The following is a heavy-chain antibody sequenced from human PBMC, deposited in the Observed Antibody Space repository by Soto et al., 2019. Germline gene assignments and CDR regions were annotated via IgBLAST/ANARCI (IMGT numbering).Heavy chain of an antibody. J-gene: IGHJ4*02. Sequence: QVQLVQSGAEVKKPGASVKVSCKASGYTFSNDGISWVRQAPGQGLEWMGWISAYNGITNYAQKLQGRVTMTTDTPTRTADMELGSLRSDDTALYYCATDRRAMTSCPSPEHWGQGTLVTISS. CDR1: GYTFSNDG. D-gene: IGHD2-2*01. CDR2: ISAYNGIT. V-gene: IGHV1-18*01. CDR3: ATDRRAMTSCPSPEH.